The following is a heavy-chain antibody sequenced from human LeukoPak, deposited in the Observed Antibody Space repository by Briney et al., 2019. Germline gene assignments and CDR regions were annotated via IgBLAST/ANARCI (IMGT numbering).Heavy chain of an antibody. CDR2: VHYNGAT. D-gene: IGHD2-15*01. Sequence: PSETLSLTCTVSGGSVTSTTYYWGWVRQPPGKGLEWVGVVHYNGATYYDPSLKSRVTMSTDTSENQFSLKVTSVTAADTAVYYCARRRVAATAGWFDPWGQGTLVTVSS. CDR1: GGSVTSTTYY. V-gene: IGHV4-39*01. CDR3: ARRRVAATAGWFDP. J-gene: IGHJ5*02.